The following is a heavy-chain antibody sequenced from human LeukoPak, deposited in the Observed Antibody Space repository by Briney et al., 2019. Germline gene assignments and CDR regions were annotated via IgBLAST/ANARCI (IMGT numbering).Heavy chain of an antibody. Sequence: GASVKVSCKASGYTFTSYAIHWVRQAPGQRLEWMGWISASNGNTKYSQNFQGRVTFISNTSATTAFMELSSLRSEDAAVYCCARDSGSGSNDYWGQGTLVTVSS. CDR1: GYTFTSYA. CDR3: ARDSGSGSNDY. CDR2: ISASNGNT. V-gene: IGHV1-3*01. D-gene: IGHD1-26*01. J-gene: IGHJ4*02.